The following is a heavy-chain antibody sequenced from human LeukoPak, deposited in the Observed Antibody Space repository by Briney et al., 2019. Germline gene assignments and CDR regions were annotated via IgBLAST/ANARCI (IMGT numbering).Heavy chain of an antibody. CDR3: ARGYEQQLLYYFDY. J-gene: IGHJ4*02. CDR2: MNPNSGNT. CDR1: GYTFTSYD. V-gene: IGHV1-8*03. D-gene: IGHD6-13*01. Sequence: GASVKVSCKASGYTFTSYDINWVRQATGQGLEWMGWMNPNSGNTGYAQKFQGRVTITRNTSISTAYMELSSLRSEDTAVYYCARGYEQQLLYYFDYWGQGTLVTVSS.